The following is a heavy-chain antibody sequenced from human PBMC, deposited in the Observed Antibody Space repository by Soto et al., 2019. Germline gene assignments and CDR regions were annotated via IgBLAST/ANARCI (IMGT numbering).Heavy chain of an antibody. Sequence: SETLSLTCAVYGGSFSGYYWSWIRQPPGKGLEWIGEINHSGSTNYNPSLKSRVTISVDTSKNQFSLKLSSVTAADTAVYYCARHGNGFFAYWGPGTLVTVSS. J-gene: IGHJ4*02. CDR1: GGSFSGYY. CDR2: INHSGST. D-gene: IGHD2-8*01. CDR3: ARHGNGFFAY. V-gene: IGHV4-34*01.